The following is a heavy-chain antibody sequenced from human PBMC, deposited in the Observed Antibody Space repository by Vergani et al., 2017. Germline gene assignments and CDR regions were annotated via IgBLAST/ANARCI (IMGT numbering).Heavy chain of an antibody. V-gene: IGHV3-15*01. CDR3: TLTTYYYDSSGYHRDDY. Sequence: VQLVESGGGVVQPGRSLRLSCAASGFTFSNAWMSWVRQAPGKGLEWVGRIKSKTDGGTTDYAAPVKGRFTISRDDSKNTLYLQMNSLKTEDTAVYYCTLTTYYYDSSGYHRDDYWGQGTLVTVSS. D-gene: IGHD3-22*01. J-gene: IGHJ4*02. CDR2: IKSKTDGGTT. CDR1: GFTFSNAW.